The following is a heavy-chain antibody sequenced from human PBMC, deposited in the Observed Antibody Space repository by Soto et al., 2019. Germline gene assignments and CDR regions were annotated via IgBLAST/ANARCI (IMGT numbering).Heavy chain of an antibody. V-gene: IGHV4-31*03. CDR1: GGSISSGGYY. D-gene: IGHD4-17*01. J-gene: IGHJ3*02. Sequence: SETLSLTCTVSGGSISSGGYYWSWIRQHPGKGLEWIGYIYYSGSTYYNPSLKSRVTISVDTSKNQFSLKLSSVTAADTAVYYCARDVSSTTVTLVGAFDIWGQGTMVTVS. CDR2: IYYSGST. CDR3: ARDVSSTTVTLVGAFDI.